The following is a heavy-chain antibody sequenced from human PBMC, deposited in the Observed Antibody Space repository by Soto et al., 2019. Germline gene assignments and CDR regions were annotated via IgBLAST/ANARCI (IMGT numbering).Heavy chain of an antibody. CDR1: GFTFSGYY. D-gene: IGHD6-19*01. CDR3: ARDRGAVAGQYFDY. Sequence: QVQLVESGGGLVKPGGSLRLSCAVSGFTFSGYYMSWIRQAPGKGLEWVSYISSSGSTEQYADSVKGRFTVSRDNAKNSLYLQMNRLRAEVTAGYYWARDRGAVAGQYFDYWGQGTLVTGSS. V-gene: IGHV3-11*01. CDR2: ISSSGSTE. J-gene: IGHJ4*02.